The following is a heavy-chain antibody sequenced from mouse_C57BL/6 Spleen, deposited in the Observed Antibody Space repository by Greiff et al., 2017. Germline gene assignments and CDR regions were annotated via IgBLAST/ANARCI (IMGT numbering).Heavy chain of an antibody. D-gene: IGHD2-14*01. Sequence: QVQLQQSGAELVKPGASVKLSCKASGYTFTSYWMQWVKQRPGQGLEWIGEIDPSDSYTNYNQKFKGKATLTVDTSSSTAYMQLSSLTSEDSAVYYGARGGYRAFAYWGQGTLVTVSA. V-gene: IGHV1-50*01. CDR1: GYTFTSYW. CDR2: IDPSDSYT. CDR3: ARGGYRAFAY. J-gene: IGHJ3*01.